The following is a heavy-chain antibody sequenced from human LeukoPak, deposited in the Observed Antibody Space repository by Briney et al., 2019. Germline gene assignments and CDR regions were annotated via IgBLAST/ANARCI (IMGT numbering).Heavy chain of an antibody. D-gene: IGHD5/OR15-5a*01. V-gene: IGHV3-53*01. CDR1: GLTVSTNH. Sequence: GGSLRLSCAASGLTVSTNHMSWVRQAPGKGLEWVSAIYAGGSAYYADSVKGRFTLSRDISKNTLYLQMNGLRAEDTAVYYCASYSVSSRRDYWGQGTLVTVSS. CDR3: ASYSVSSRRDY. CDR2: IYAGGSA. J-gene: IGHJ4*02.